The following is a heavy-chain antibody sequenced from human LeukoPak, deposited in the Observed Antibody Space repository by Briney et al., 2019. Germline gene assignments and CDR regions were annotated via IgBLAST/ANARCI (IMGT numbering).Heavy chain of an antibody. D-gene: IGHD6-13*01. Sequence: SETLSLTCTFSCGSISSYYWRLIRQPPGKGPGWVGYIYYSGSTNYNPSLKSRVTISVDTSKNQFSLKLSSVTAADTAVYYCARARAYSSLIDYWGQGTLVTVSS. CDR3: ARARAYSSLIDY. CDR1: CGSISSYY. V-gene: IGHV4-59*01. CDR2: IYYSGST. J-gene: IGHJ4*02.